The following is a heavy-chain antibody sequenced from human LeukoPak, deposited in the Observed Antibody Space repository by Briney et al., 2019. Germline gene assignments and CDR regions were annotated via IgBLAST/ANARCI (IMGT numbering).Heavy chain of an antibody. D-gene: IGHD5-24*01. Sequence: SVKVSCKASGGTFSSYAISWVRQAPGQGLEWMGGIIPIFGTANYAQKFQGRVTITADESTSTAYMELSSLRSEDTAVYYCARDLRRDGYNKRGGYYFDYWGQGTLVTVSS. CDR1: GGTFSSYA. CDR2: IIPIFGTA. CDR3: ARDLRRDGYNKRGGYYFDY. J-gene: IGHJ4*02. V-gene: IGHV1-69*13.